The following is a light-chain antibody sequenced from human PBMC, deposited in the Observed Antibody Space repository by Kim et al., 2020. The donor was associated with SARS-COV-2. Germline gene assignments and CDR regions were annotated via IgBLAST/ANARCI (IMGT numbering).Light chain of an antibody. Sequence: QSALTQPPSASGSLGQSVTISCTGTSSDVGAYNYVSWYQQHPGKAPKLMISEVTKRPSGVPDRFSGSKSGNTASLTVSGLLAEDEADYYCCSYAGSKDVFGTGTKVTVL. CDR2: EVT. J-gene: IGLJ1*01. V-gene: IGLV2-8*01. CDR3: CSYAGSKDV. CDR1: SSDVGAYNY.